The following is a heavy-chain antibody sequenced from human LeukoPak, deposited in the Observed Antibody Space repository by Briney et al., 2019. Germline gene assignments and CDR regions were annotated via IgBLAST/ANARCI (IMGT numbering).Heavy chain of an antibody. V-gene: IGHV1-2*02. CDR2: INPNSGGT. CDR1: GYTFTSYY. J-gene: IGHJ5*02. Sequence: ASVKVSCKASGYTFTSYYIHWVRQAPGQGLEWMGWINPNSGGTNYAQKFQGRVTMTRDTSISTAYMELSRLRSDDTAVYYCARERDILTGYYRNHNWFDPWGQGTLVTVSS. D-gene: IGHD3-9*01. CDR3: ARERDILTGYYRNHNWFDP.